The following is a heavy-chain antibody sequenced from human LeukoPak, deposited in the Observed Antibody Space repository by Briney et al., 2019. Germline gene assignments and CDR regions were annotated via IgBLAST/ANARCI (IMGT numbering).Heavy chain of an antibody. CDR3: VKIGSGWYFDY. J-gene: IGHJ4*02. CDR2: ISTNGGST. CDR1: GFTFGTYA. D-gene: IGHD6-19*01. V-gene: IGHV3-64D*06. Sequence: PGGSLRLSCSASGFTFGTYALHWVRQAPGKGLEHVSAISTNGGSTYYADSVKGRFTISRDNSKNTLYLQMSSLRPEDTAVYYCVKIGSGWYFDYWGQGTLVTVSS.